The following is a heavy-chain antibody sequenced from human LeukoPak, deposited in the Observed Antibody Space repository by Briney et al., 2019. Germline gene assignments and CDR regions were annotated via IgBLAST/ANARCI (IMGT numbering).Heavy chain of an antibody. Sequence: PGTLSLTCAVSGGSISSSNWWSWVRQPPGKGLEWIGEIYHSGSTNYNPSLKSRVTISVDKSKNQFSLKLSSVTAADMAVYYCARVWRYSSGWSPRFDPWGQGTLVTVSS. CDR2: IYHSGST. D-gene: IGHD6-19*01. V-gene: IGHV4-4*03. J-gene: IGHJ5*02. CDR1: GGSISSSNW. CDR3: ARVWRYSSGWSPRFDP.